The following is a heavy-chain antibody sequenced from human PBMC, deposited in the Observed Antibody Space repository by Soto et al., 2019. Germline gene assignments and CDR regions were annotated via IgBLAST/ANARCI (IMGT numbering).Heavy chain of an antibody. CDR3: ARQIYDSNKGPKLQYYFDS. J-gene: IGHJ4*02. CDR1: GYSFAAYW. CDR2: IDPSDSQT. D-gene: IGHD5-12*01. V-gene: IGHV5-10-1*01. Sequence: GESLKIACKGSGYSFAAYWITWVRQKPGKGLEWMGRIDPSDSQTYYSPSFRGHVTISVTKSITTVFLQWSSLRASDTAMYYCARQIYDSNKGPKLQYYFDSCGQGTAVTVSS.